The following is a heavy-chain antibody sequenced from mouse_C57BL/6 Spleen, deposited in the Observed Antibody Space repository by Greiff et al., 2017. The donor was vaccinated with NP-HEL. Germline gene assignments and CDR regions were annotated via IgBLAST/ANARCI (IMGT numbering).Heavy chain of an antibody. CDR1: GYTFTDYY. V-gene: IGHV1-26*01. J-gene: IGHJ2*01. D-gene: IGHD2-2*01. CDR2: INPNNGGT. Sequence: EVQLQQSGPELVKPGASVKISCKASGYTFTDYYMNWVKQSHGKSLEWIGDINPNNGGTSYNQKFKGKATLTVDKSSSTAYMELRSLTSEDSAVYYCARELWLRGAFDYWGQGTTLTVSS. CDR3: ARELWLRGAFDY.